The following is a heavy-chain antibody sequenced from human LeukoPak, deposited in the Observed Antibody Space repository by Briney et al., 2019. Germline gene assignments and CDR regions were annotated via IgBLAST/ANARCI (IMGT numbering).Heavy chain of an antibody. Sequence: PGGSLRLSCAASGFTFSSYAMHWVRQAPGKGLEYVSAISSNGGSTYYANSVKGRFTISRDNSKNTLYLQMGSLRAEDMAVYYCARAAGMNAFDLWGQGTMVTVSS. CDR3: ARAAGMNAFDL. CDR2: ISSNGGST. CDR1: GFTFSSYA. D-gene: IGHD6-19*01. V-gene: IGHV3-64*01. J-gene: IGHJ3*01.